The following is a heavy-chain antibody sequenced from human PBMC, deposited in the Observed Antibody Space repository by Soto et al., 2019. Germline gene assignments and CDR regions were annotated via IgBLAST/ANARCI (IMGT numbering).Heavy chain of an antibody. Sequence: GGSLRLSCAASGFTFSRYGMHWVRQAPGKGLEWVAVIWYDGSNKYYADSVKGRFTISRDNSKNTLYLQMNSLRAEDTAVYYCARDIVVVPAAKVHAFDIWGQGTMVTVSS. CDR2: IWYDGSNK. CDR3: ARDIVVVPAAKVHAFDI. V-gene: IGHV3-33*01. J-gene: IGHJ3*02. D-gene: IGHD2-2*01. CDR1: GFTFSRYG.